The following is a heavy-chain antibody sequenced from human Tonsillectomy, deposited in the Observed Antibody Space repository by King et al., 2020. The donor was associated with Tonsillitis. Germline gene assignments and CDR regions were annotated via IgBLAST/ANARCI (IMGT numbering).Heavy chain of an antibody. D-gene: IGHD5-12*01. J-gene: IGHJ4*02. Sequence: VQLVESGGGLVQPGGSLRLSCAASGFTFSSYWMSWVRQAPGKGLEWVANIKQDGSEKYYVDSVKGRFTISRDNAKNSLYLQMNSLRAEDTAVYYCATAGGATIRDFDYWGQGTLVTVSS. CDR3: ATAGGATIRDFDY. CDR1: GFTFSSYW. V-gene: IGHV3-7*03. CDR2: IKQDGSEK.